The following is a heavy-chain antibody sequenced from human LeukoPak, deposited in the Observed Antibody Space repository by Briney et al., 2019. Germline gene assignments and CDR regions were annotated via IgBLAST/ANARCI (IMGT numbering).Heavy chain of an antibody. CDR1: GYSFTSYW. CDR3: ARRGNYYDSSGYYTDY. CDR2: IDPSDSYT. D-gene: IGHD3-22*01. V-gene: IGHV5-10-1*01. Sequence: GESLKISCKCSGYSFTSYWISWVRQMPGKGLEWMGRIDPSDSYTNYSPSFQGHVTISADKSISNAYLQWSSLKASDTAMYYCARRGNYYDSSGYYTDYWGQGTLVTASS. J-gene: IGHJ4*02.